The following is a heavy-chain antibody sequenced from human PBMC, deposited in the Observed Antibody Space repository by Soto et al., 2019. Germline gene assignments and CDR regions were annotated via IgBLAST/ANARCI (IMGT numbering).Heavy chain of an antibody. CDR1: GYSVTSSDYY. J-gene: IGHJ6*02. Sequence: KPSETLSLTCSVSGYSVTSSDYYWAWIRQPPGKGLEWIGSMFYSGLTYYNPSLKGRVTLSVDTSKNQFSVRLNSVTAADTAVYYCAPLSVSLSGPYGIHVWGQGTTVTVSS. CDR2: MFYSGLT. CDR3: APLSVSLSGPYGIHV. V-gene: IGHV4-39*01. D-gene: IGHD2-15*01.